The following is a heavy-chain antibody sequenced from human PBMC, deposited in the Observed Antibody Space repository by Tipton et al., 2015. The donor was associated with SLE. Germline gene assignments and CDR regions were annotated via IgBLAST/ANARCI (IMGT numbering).Heavy chain of an antibody. CDR3: AREALYLSTIPDAFHF. D-gene: IGHD5-24*01. V-gene: IGHV4-61*02. Sequence: TLSLTCTVSGGSISSGGYYWSWIRPPAGKGLEWLGRVSISGNTNYNPSLKSRVTMSLDTSKNQLSLELTSVTAADTAVYYCAREALYLSTIPDAFHFWGQGTSVTVSS. CDR1: GGSISSGGYY. CDR2: VSISGNT. J-gene: IGHJ3*01.